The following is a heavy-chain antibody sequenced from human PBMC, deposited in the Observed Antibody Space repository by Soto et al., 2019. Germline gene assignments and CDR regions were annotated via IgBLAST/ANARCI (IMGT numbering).Heavy chain of an antibody. CDR1: GGSISSSSYY. CDR3: ARTRAVWFDP. J-gene: IGHJ5*02. Sequence: QLQLQESGPGLVKPSETMSLTCTVSGGSISSSSYYWGWIRQPPGKGLEWIGSIYYSGSTYYNPSLKSRVTISVDTSKNQFSLKLSSVTAADTAVYYCARTRAVWFDPWGQGTLVTVSS. D-gene: IGHD6-19*01. V-gene: IGHV4-39*01. CDR2: IYYSGST.